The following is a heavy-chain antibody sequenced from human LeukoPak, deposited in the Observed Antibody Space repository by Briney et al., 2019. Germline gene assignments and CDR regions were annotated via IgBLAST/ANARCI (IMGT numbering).Heavy chain of an antibody. CDR3: AKVGCSSTSCYTADAFDI. V-gene: IGHV3-43D*04. CDR2: ISWDGGST. CDR1: GFTFDDYA. Sequence: GGSLRPSCAASGFTFDDYAMHSVRQAPRKGLEWVSRISWDGGSTYYADSVKGRFTISRDNSKNSLYLQMNSLRAEDTALYYCAKVGCSSTSCYTADAFDIWGQGTMVTVSS. J-gene: IGHJ3*02. D-gene: IGHD2-2*02.